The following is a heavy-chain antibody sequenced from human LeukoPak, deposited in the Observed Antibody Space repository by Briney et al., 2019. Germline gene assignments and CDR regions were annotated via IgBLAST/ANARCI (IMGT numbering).Heavy chain of an antibody. CDR1: GFTFSSYS. CDR2: ISSSGTYI. V-gene: IGHV3-21*01. CDR3: ARDALAAAGTGAGY. J-gene: IGHJ4*02. Sequence: GGSLRLSCAASGFTFSSYSMNWVRQAPGEGLEWVSSISSSGTYIYYTDSVKGRFTISRDNAKNSLYLQMNSLRAEDTAVYYCARDALAAAGTGAGYWGQGTLVTVSS. D-gene: IGHD6-13*01.